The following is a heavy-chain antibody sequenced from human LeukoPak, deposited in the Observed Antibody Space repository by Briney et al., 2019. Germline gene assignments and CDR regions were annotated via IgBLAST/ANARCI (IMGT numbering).Heavy chain of an antibody. CDR1: GFTFSSYW. Sequence: GGSLRLSCAASGFTFSSYWMHWVRQAPGKGLVWVSRINSDGSSTSYADSVKGRFTISRDNAKNTLYLQMNSLRAEGTAVYYCARGTTVVTRTLSYYYGMDVWGRGTTVTVSS. V-gene: IGHV3-74*01. CDR3: ARGTTVVTRTLSYYYGMDV. J-gene: IGHJ6*02. D-gene: IGHD4-23*01. CDR2: INSDGSST.